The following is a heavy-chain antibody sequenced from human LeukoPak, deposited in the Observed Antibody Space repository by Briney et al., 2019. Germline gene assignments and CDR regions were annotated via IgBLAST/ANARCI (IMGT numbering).Heavy chain of an antibody. Sequence: PSETLSLTCTVSGGSVNSYYWTWIRQPPGRGLEGIVYPYYSGTTESNHSLKSGVTTTNDTSNNQFSLRLASLTAADTAVYYCARIPAAGSMGWFDPWGQGTLVTVSS. CDR2: PYYSGTT. CDR3: ARIPAAGSMGWFDP. D-gene: IGHD6-13*01. CDR1: GGSVNSYY. J-gene: IGHJ5*02. V-gene: IGHV4-59*02.